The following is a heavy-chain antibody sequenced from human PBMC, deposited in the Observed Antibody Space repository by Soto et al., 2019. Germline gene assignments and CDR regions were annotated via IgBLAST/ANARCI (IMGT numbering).Heavy chain of an antibody. CDR2: INPSGGST. Sequence: QVQLVQSGAEVKKPGASVKVSCKASGYTFTSYYMHWVRQAPGQGLEWMGIINPSGGSTSYAQKFGGRVTMTRDTSTSTVYMELSSLRSEDTAVYYCARGVSFRAAQSYYYGMDVWGQGTTVTVSS. J-gene: IGHJ6*02. CDR1: GYTFTSYY. D-gene: IGHD2-15*01. V-gene: IGHV1-46*01. CDR3: ARGVSFRAAQSYYYGMDV.